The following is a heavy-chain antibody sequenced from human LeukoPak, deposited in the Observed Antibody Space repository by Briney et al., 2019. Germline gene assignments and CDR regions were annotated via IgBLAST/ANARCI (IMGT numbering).Heavy chain of an antibody. J-gene: IGHJ4*02. CDR1: GFTFSSYA. Sequence: GGSLRLSCAASGFTFSSYAMSWVRQAPGKGLEWVSAISGSGGSTYYADSVKGRFTISRDNSKNTLYLQMNSLRAEDTAVYYCARDSDSSGIYFDYWGQGTLVTVSS. CDR2: ISGSGGST. V-gene: IGHV3-23*01. D-gene: IGHD3-22*01. CDR3: ARDSDSSGIYFDY.